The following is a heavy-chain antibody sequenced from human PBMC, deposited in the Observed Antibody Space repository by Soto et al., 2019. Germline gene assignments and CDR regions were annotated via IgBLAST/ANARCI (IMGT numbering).Heavy chain of an antibody. J-gene: IGHJ6*02. D-gene: IGHD3-10*01. CDR3: AAELGFGKLSVV. V-gene: IGHV1-69*01. Sequence: QVQVVQSGVEVRRPGSSVKVSCNASGDTFKNCVISWVRQAPGQGLEWMGGIIPLFGTTDFAQRLQGRLTSYTGESTTRAYMELSRLRSEDTATYYCAAELGFGKLSVVWGQGTTVIVSS. CDR1: GDTFKNCV. CDR2: IIPLFGTT.